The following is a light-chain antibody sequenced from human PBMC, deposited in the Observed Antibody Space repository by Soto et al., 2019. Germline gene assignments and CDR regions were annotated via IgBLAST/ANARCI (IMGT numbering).Light chain of an antibody. CDR3: QQVDDYPVT. V-gene: IGKV1-9*01. CDR1: QGISSF. Sequence: DIQLTQSPSFLSASVGDRVTITCRASQGISSFLAWYQQKPGKAPKLLIYAASTLQSGVPSRFSGSGSGTEFTLTISSLQPEDSATYYCQQVDDYPVTFGGGTKVEIK. J-gene: IGKJ4*01. CDR2: AAS.